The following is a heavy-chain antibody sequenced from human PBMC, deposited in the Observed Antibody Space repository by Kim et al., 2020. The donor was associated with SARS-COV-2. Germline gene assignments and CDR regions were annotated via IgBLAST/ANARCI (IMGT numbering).Heavy chain of an antibody. Sequence: GGSLRLSCAASGFTFDDYGMSWVCQAPVKGLEWVSGINWNGGITGYADSVKGRFTISRDNAKNSLYLQMNSLRAEDTALYYCARVGAVTTGEYFQHWGQGTMVTVSS. CDR3: ARVGAVTTGEYFQH. V-gene: IGHV3-20*04. J-gene: IGHJ1*01. CDR2: INWNGGIT. D-gene: IGHD4-17*01. CDR1: GFTFDDYG.